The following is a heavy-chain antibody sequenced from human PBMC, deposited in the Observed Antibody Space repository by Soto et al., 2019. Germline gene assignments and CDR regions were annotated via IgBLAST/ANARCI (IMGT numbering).Heavy chain of an antibody. Sequence: ATVKVSCKTSGYTFTSFGISWVRQAPGQGLEWMGWISAYSGNTNYAQKFQGRVTMTTDTSTSTAYMELRSLRSDDTAVYYCARERLPVRSGYYYYGMDVWGQGTTVTVSS. V-gene: IGHV1-18*01. D-gene: IGHD4-17*01. CDR3: ARERLPVRSGYYYYGMDV. CDR1: GYTFTSFG. CDR2: ISAYSGNT. J-gene: IGHJ6*02.